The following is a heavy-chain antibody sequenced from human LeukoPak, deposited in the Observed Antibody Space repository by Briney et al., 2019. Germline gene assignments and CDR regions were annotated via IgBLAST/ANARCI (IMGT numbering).Heavy chain of an antibody. CDR3: ASTLGRLEYYYGMDV. CDR1: GFTFDDYA. D-gene: IGHD3-3*01. Sequence: GGSLRLSCAASGFTFDDYAMHWVRQAPGKGLEWVSGISWNSGSIGYADSVKGRFTISRDNAKNSLYLQMNSLRAEDTAVYYCASTLGRLEYYYGMDVWGQGTTVTVSS. V-gene: IGHV3-9*01. CDR2: ISWNSGSI. J-gene: IGHJ6*02.